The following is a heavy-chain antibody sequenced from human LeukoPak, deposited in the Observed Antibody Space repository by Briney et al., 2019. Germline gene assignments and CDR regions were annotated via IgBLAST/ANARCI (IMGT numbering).Heavy chain of an antibody. CDR1: GFTFSNHG. V-gene: IGHV3-33*01. Sequence: PGRSLRLSCAASGFTFSNHGMHWVRQAPGKGLEWVAVIWYDGSNKYYADSVKGRFTISRDNSKNTLYLQMNSLRAEDTAVYYCARPTYSGSYYWFDYWGQGTLVTVSS. D-gene: IGHD1-26*01. CDR2: IWYDGSNK. J-gene: IGHJ4*02. CDR3: ARPTYSGSYYWFDY.